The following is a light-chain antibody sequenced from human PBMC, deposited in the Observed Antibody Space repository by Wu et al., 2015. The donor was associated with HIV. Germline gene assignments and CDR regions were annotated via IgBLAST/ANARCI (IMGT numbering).Light chain of an antibody. CDR2: AAS. J-gene: IGKJ2*01. Sequence: DINLTQSPSSLSASVGDRVTITCRASGTISNSLNWYQSKPGKAPSLLIYAASTLHSGVPSRFSGRGSGTDFTLTISGLQSEDFATYYCQQSYSTPYTFGQGTKLEIK. V-gene: IGKV1-39*01. CDR1: GTISNS. CDR3: QQSYSTPYT.